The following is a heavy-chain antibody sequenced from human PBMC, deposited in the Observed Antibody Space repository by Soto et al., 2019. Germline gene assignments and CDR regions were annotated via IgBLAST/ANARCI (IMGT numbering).Heavy chain of an antibody. D-gene: IGHD1-1*01. V-gene: IGHV3-73*01. CDR1: GFTLGDAA. CDR3: THTPT. J-gene: IGHJ4*02. CDR2: IKSKANSYAT. Sequence: GGSVRLSCAASGFTLGDAAMHWVRQASGKGLEWVGRIKSKANSYATAYAASVKGRFTISRDDSKNTAYLQMNSLKTEDTAVYYCTHTPTWGQGTLVTVSS.